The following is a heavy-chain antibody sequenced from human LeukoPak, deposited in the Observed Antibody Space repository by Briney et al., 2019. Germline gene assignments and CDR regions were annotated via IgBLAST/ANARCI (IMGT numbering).Heavy chain of an antibody. CDR1: EFSFNSHA. D-gene: IGHD6-6*01. CDR2: ISGSGTST. Sequence: GGSLRLSCAASEFSFNSHAMNWVRQAPGKGLEWVSVISGSGTSTYYADSVKGRFTVSRDNPQNTLYLQMNSLRAEDTAVYYCAKSGSSSGYFDYWGQGTLVTVSS. CDR3: AKSGSSSGYFDY. J-gene: IGHJ4*02. V-gene: IGHV3-23*01.